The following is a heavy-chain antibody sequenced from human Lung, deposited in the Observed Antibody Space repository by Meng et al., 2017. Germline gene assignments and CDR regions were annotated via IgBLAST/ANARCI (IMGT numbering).Heavy chain of an antibody. V-gene: IGHV4-34*01. CDR2: INHSGST. CDR3: ARGPTTMAHDFDY. D-gene: IGHD4-11*01. CDR1: GGSFSDYY. Sequence: VQLQLWGAGLSKPSETLSLPCGVSGGSFSDYYWSWIRQPPGKGLEWIGEINHSGSTNYNPSLESRATISVDTSQNNLSLKLSSVTAADSAVYYCARGPTTMAHDFDYWGQGTLVTVSS. J-gene: IGHJ4*02.